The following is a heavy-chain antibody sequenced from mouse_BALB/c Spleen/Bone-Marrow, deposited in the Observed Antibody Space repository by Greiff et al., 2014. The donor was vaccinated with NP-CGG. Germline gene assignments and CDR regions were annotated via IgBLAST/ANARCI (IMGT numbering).Heavy chain of an antibody. CDR1: GFNIKDTY. J-gene: IGHJ3*01. V-gene: IGHV14-3*02. Sequence: SXAELVKPGASVKLSCTASGFNIKDTYMHWVKQRPEQGLEWIGRIDPANGNTKYDPKFQGKATITTDTSSNTAYLQLRSLTSEDTAVYYCARYDYRYSWFAYWGQGTLVTVSA. D-gene: IGHD2-14*01. CDR3: ARYDYRYSWFAY. CDR2: IDPANGNT.